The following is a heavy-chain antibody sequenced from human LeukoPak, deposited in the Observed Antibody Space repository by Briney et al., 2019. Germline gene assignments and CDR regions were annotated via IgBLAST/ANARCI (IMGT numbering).Heavy chain of an antibody. J-gene: IGHJ5*02. CDR1: GGTFSSFA. CDR3: AREGSAPSSGLDP. CDR2: IIPIFGTA. D-gene: IGHD6-19*01. V-gene: IGHV1-69*05. Sequence: SVKVSCKASGGTFSSFAISWVRQAPGQGLEWMGGIIPIFGTANYAQKLQGRVTITTDESTSTAYMELSSLRSEDTAVYYCAREGSAPSSGLDPWGQGTLVTVSS.